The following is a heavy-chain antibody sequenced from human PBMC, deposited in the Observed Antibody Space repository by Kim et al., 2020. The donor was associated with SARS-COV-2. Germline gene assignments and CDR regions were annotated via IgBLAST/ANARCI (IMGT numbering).Heavy chain of an antibody. D-gene: IGHD6-19*01. CDR1: GFTFSSYW. J-gene: IGHJ6*02. CDR2: IKQDGSEK. V-gene: IGHV3-7*04. CDR3: ARGAVAGWPYYYYYGMDV. Sequence: GGSLRLSCAASGFTFSSYWMSWVRQAPGKGLEWVANIKQDGSEKYYVDSVKGRFTISRDNAKNSLYLQMNSLRAEDTAVYYCARGAVAGWPYYYYYGMDVWGQGTTVTVSS.